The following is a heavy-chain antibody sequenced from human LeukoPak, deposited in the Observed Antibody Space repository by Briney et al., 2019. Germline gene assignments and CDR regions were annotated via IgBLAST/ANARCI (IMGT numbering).Heavy chain of an antibody. V-gene: IGHV7-4-1*02. CDR2: INTDTGNP. D-gene: IGHD3-3*01. CDR3: ARDAWRTRNYYMDV. J-gene: IGHJ6*03. CDR1: GHTFPSYA. Sequence: GASVKVSCKASGHTFPSYAMNWVRQAPGQGLEWMGWINTDTGNPTYAQGFTGRFVFSLDTSVSTAYLQISSLKAEDTAVYYCARDAWRTRNYYMDVWGKGTTVTVSS.